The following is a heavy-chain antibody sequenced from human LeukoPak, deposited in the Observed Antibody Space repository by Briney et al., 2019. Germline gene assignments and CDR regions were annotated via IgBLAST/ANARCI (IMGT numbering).Heavy chain of an antibody. V-gene: IGHV4-34*01. CDR2: INHSGST. CDR3: ARSSYGPDYFDY. Sequence: SETLSLTCAVYGGSFSGYYWSWIRQPPGKGLEWIGEINHSGSTNYNPSLKSRVTISVDTSKNQFSLKLSSVTAADTAVYYCARSSYGPDYFDYWGQGALVTVSS. CDR1: GGSFSGYY. D-gene: IGHD5-18*01. J-gene: IGHJ4*02.